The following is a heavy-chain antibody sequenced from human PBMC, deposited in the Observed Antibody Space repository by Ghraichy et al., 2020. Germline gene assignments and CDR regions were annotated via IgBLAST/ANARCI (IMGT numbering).Heavy chain of an antibody. V-gene: IGHV4-34*01. CDR3: ARGPAMGGLLI. Sequence: GSLRLSCAVYGGSFSGYYWSWIRQPPGKGLEWIGEINHSGSTNYNPSLKSRVTISVDTSKNQFSLKLSSVTAADTAVYYCARGPAMGGLLIWGQGTLVTVSS. D-gene: IGHD5-18*01. CDR2: INHSGST. CDR1: GGSFSGYY. J-gene: IGHJ4*02.